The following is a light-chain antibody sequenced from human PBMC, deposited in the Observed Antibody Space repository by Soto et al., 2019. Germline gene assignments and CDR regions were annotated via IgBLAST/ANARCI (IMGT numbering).Light chain of an antibody. CDR3: QQYGSSPPYT. V-gene: IGKV3-20*01. Sequence: EVVLTQSPVTLSLTTGERATLSCRASQTVSNNYLAWYQQKPGQAPRLLIFGSSDRATGIPDRFSGSGSGTDFTLTISRLEPVDFAVYYCQQYGSSPPYTFGQGTKLEIK. J-gene: IGKJ2*01. CDR2: GSS. CDR1: QTVSNNY.